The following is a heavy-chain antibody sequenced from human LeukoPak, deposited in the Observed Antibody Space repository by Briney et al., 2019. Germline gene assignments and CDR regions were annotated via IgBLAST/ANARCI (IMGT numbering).Heavy chain of an antibody. CDR1: GYSFTNNY. CDR2: IYPRDGST. D-gene: IGHD3-3*01. CDR3: ASTYYDFWSGYLNPYYYYGMDV. Sequence: ASVKVSCKASGYSFTNNYIHWVRQAPGQGLEWMGMIYPRDGSTSYAQKFQGRVTVTRDTSTSTVHMELSGLRSEDTAVYYCASTYYDFWSGYLNPYYYYGMDVWGQGTTVTVSS. J-gene: IGHJ6*02. V-gene: IGHV1-46*01.